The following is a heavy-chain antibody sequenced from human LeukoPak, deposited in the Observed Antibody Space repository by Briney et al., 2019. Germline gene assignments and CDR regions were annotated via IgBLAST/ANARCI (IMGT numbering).Heavy chain of an antibody. Sequence: SETLSLTCAVYGGSFSGYCWSWIRQPPGKGLEWIGEINHSGSTNYNPSLKSRVTISVDTSKNQFSLKLSSVTAADTAVYYCARRPRRWLPDYWGQGTLVTVSS. J-gene: IGHJ4*02. CDR2: INHSGST. D-gene: IGHD5-24*01. CDR1: GGSFSGYC. CDR3: ARRPRRWLPDY. V-gene: IGHV4-34*01.